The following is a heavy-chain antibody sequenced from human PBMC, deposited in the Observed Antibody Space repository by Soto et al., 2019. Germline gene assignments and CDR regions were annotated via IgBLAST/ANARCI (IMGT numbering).Heavy chain of an antibody. D-gene: IGHD2-15*01. CDR2: ITYDGNNK. CDR3: ARAACDGGTSYTLVGLSHGMDV. J-gene: IGHJ6*02. V-gene: IGHV3-30-3*01. CDR1: GFTFSNYA. Sequence: QVQLVESGGGVVQPGRSLRLSCAASGFTFSNYAMYWVRQAPGKGLEWVAVITYDGNNKYYADSVKGRFTISRDNSKNTLCLQMNSLRAEDTAVYYCARAACDGGTSYTLVGLSHGMDVWGQGTTVTVSS.